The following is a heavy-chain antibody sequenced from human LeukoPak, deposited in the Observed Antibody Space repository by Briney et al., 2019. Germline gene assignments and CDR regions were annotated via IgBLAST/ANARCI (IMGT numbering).Heavy chain of an antibody. V-gene: IGHV1-69*05. CDR3: ARGERHIPIYY. CDR2: IIPIFGSP. CDR1: GGSFSNYA. J-gene: IGHJ4*02. D-gene: IGHD2-21*01. Sequence: GASVKVSCKASGGSFSNYAISWVRQAPGQALEWIGGIIPIFGSPTYAQKFQGRVTITTDESTTTAYMELSSLRSDDTAVFFCARGERHIPIYYWGQGTLVTVSS.